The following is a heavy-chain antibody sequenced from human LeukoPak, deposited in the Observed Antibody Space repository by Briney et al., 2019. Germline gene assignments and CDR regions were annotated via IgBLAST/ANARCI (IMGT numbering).Heavy chain of an antibody. D-gene: IGHD3-10*01. CDR2: ISYDGSNK. Sequence: PGRSLRLSCAASGFTFSSYAMHWVRQAPGKGLEWVAVISYDGSNKYYADSVKGRFTISRDNSKNTLYLQMNSLRAEDTAVYYCARVKIGYYYGSGNWFDPWGQGTLVTVSS. CDR3: ARVKIGYYYGSGNWFDP. CDR1: GFTFSSYA. J-gene: IGHJ5*02. V-gene: IGHV3-30-3*01.